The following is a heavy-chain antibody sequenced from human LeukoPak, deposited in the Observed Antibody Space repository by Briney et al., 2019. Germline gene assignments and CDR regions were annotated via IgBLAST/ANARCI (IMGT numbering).Heavy chain of an antibody. CDR2: IYYSGST. V-gene: IGHV4-59*12. CDR1: GGSISSYY. J-gene: IGHJ6*03. D-gene: IGHD5-12*01. Sequence: KTSETLSLTCTVSGGSISSYYWSWIRQPPGKGLEWIGYIYYSGSTNYNPSLKSRVTISVDTSKNQFSLKLSSVTAADTAVYYCARGSGYDDPNYYYYYMDVWGKGTTVTISS. CDR3: ARGSGYDDPNYYYYYMDV.